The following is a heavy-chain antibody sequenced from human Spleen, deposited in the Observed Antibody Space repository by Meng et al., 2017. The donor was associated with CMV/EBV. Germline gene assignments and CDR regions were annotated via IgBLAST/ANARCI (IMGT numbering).Heavy chain of an antibody. Sequence: SETLSLTCTVSGGSISSSNFYWGWIRQPPGKGLEWIGSVYYSGITFYNPSLKSRVIISVDTSKNQFSLNLTSVTAADTAVYYCARSRILWPPDYWGQGTLVTVSS. CDR1: GGSISSSNFY. J-gene: IGHJ4*02. D-gene: IGHD2-21*01. CDR3: ARSRILWPPDY. V-gene: IGHV4-39*07. CDR2: VYYSGIT.